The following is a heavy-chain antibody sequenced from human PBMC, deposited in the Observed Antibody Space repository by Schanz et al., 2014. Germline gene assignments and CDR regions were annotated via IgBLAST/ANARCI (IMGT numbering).Heavy chain of an antibody. CDR1: GFTFSSYG. D-gene: IGHD2-21*01. J-gene: IGHJ4*02. CDR3: TKWANEGGGGYCHFDL. Sequence: VQLVESGGVVVQPGGSLRLSCAASGFTFSSYGMHWVRQAPGKGLEWVAVIYYDGGPRFFADSVRGRVTISRDNSNNMVYLQMNSLRAEDTAIYYCTKWANEGGGGYCHFDLWGQGTLVTVSS. CDR2: IYYDGGPR. V-gene: IGHV3-33*06.